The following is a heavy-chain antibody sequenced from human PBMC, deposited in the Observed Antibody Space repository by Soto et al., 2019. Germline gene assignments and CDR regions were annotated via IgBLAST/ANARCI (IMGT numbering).Heavy chain of an antibody. CDR3: AKDQYYYDSSGYIDPDAIDI. V-gene: IGHV3-23*01. Sequence: SLRLSCAASGFTFSSYAMSWVRQAPGKGLEWVSAISGSGGSTYYADSVKGRFTISRDNSKNTLYLQMNSLRAEDTAVYYCAKDQYYYDSSGYIDPDAIDIWGQGTMVTVSS. D-gene: IGHD3-22*01. J-gene: IGHJ3*02. CDR2: ISGSGGST. CDR1: GFTFSSYA.